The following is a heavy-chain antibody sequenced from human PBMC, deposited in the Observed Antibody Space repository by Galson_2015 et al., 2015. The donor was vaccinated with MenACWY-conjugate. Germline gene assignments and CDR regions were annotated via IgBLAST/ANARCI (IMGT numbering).Heavy chain of an antibody. CDR1: GYSFTNYW. J-gene: IGHJ6*02. D-gene: IGHD1-26*01. Sequence: QSGAEVKKPGESLKISCKGSGYSFTNYWIGWVRQMPGRGLEWMGLIDPHNSNTRYSPSFQGQVTISADESISTAFLQWSSLKASGTAMYYCARHPPGGRGMDVWGQGTTVTVSS. V-gene: IGHV5-51*01. CDR3: ARHPPGGRGMDV. CDR2: IDPHNSNT.